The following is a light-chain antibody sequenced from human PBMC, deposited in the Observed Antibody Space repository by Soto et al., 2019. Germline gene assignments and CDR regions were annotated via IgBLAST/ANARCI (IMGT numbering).Light chain of an antibody. V-gene: IGLV2-14*03. CDR2: DVS. J-gene: IGLJ2*01. Sequence: QSVLTQPASVSGSPGQSITISCTGTSSDIGGYSYVSWYQQHPGKAPKLMIYDVSNRPSGVSNRFSGSKSGNTASLTISGLQAEDEADYYCSSYTSSGTYVVFGGGTKLTVL. CDR1: SSDIGGYSY. CDR3: SSYTSSGTYVV.